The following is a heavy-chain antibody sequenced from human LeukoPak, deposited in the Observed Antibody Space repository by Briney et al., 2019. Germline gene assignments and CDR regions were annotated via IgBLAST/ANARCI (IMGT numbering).Heavy chain of an antibody. CDR3: AISRYYDSSGYYYNHFQH. D-gene: IGHD3-22*01. CDR1: GYTFTSYG. V-gene: IGHV1-69*05. J-gene: IGHJ1*01. CDR2: IIPIFGTA. Sequence: GASVKVSCKASGYTFTSYGISWVRQAPGQGLEWMGGIIPIFGTANYAQKFQGRVTITTDESTSTAYMELSSLRSEDTAVYYCAISRYYDSSGYYYNHFQHWGQGTLVTVSS.